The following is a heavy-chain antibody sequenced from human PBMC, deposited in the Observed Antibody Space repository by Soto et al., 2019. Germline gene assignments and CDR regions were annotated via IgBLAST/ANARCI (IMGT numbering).Heavy chain of an antibody. D-gene: IGHD3-10*01. Sequence: SETLSLTCSVSGTSIRGYYWTWIRQPPGKGLEWIGYIYYTGTTKYNPSLKSRVTISVDTSKNQFSLRLNSVAAADTAVYYCAREVSSFGSNHFDSWGQGALVTVSS. J-gene: IGHJ4*02. CDR3: AREVSSFGSNHFDS. CDR2: IYYTGTT. CDR1: GTSIRGYY. V-gene: IGHV4-59*01.